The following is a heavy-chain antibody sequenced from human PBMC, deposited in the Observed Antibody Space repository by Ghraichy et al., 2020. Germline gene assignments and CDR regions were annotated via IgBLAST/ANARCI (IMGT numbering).Heavy chain of an antibody. D-gene: IGHD5-24*01. Sequence: GGSLRLSCAASGFTFDDYDMHWVRQAPGKGLEWVSGISWNSGSIGYADSVKGRFTISRDNAKNSLYLQMNSLRAEDTALYYCAKDRGGSCRDGYNSCYYYGMDVWGQGTTVTVSS. J-gene: IGHJ6*02. CDR3: AKDRGGSCRDGYNSCYYYGMDV. CDR2: ISWNSGSI. V-gene: IGHV3-9*01. CDR1: GFTFDDYD.